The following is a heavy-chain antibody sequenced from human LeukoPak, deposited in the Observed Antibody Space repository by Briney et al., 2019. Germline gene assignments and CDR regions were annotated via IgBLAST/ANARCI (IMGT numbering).Heavy chain of an antibody. V-gene: IGHV4-61*01. Sequence: SETLSLTCTVSGGSVSSGSYYWSWIRQPPGKGLEWIGYIYYSGSTNYNPSLKSRVTISVDTSKNQFSPKLSSVTAADTAVYYCATSYYYDSSGYYYGFDYWGQGTLVTVSS. D-gene: IGHD3-22*01. J-gene: IGHJ4*02. CDR3: ATSYYYDSSGYYYGFDY. CDR1: GGSVSSGSYY. CDR2: IYYSGST.